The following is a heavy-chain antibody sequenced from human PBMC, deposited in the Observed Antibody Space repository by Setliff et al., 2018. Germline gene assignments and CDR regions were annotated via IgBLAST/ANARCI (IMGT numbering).Heavy chain of an antibody. CDR1: GYTFTNYH. CDR3: VCGHRSQATSDF. CDR2: IVPMFVGA. V-gene: IGHV1-46*01. Sequence: ASVKVSCKASGYTFTNYHMHWVRQAPGQGLEWMGGIVPMFVGANYAQKFRDRVTMTADESTNTFYMELSRLTSEDTAVYFCVCGHRSQATSDFWGQGTLVTVSS. D-gene: IGHD2-21*01. J-gene: IGHJ4*02.